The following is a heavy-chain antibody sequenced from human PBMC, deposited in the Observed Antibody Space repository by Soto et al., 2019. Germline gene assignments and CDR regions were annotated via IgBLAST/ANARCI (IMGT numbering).Heavy chain of an antibody. CDR1: GGSFSGYY. D-gene: IGHD3-22*01. J-gene: IGHJ6*02. CDR3: ARCQYHAKIGCYPNRYYYGVDV. V-gene: IGHV4-34*01. Sequence: PSETLSLTCGVYGGSFSGYYWTWIRQPPGAGLEWIGEVNHSGSTNYNPLLKSRVTISVDTSKNQFSLRLTSITAADRAVYFCARCQYHAKIGCYPNRYYYGVDVWGQGTTVTVPS. CDR2: VNHSGST.